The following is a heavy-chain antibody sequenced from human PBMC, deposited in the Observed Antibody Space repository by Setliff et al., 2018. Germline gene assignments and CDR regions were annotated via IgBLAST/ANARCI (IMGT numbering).Heavy chain of an antibody. J-gene: IGHJ4*02. V-gene: IGHV7-4-1*02. D-gene: IGHD3-16*02. CDR1: GYTFSSYA. CDR2: INTNTGNP. Sequence: WASVKVSCKASGYTFSSYAMNWVRQAPGQGLEWMGWINTNTGNPTYAQDFTGRFVFSLDTSVSTAYLQISSLKAEDTAVYYCARVSPYDYVWGSYRYPFDYWGQGTLVTVSS. CDR3: ARVSPYDYVWGSYRYPFDY.